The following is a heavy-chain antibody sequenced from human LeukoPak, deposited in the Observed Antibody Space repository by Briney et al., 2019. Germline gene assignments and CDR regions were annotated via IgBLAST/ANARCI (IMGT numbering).Heavy chain of an antibody. D-gene: IGHD3-22*01. Sequence: SQTLSLTCTVSGGSISSGSYYWSWIRQPAGKGLEWIGRIYTSGSTNYNPSLKSRVTIPVDTSKNQFSLKLSSVTAADTAVYYCARALYYYDSPSDAFDIWGQGTMVTVSS. CDR2: IYTSGST. J-gene: IGHJ3*02. CDR1: GGSISSGSYY. V-gene: IGHV4-61*02. CDR3: ARALYYYDSPSDAFDI.